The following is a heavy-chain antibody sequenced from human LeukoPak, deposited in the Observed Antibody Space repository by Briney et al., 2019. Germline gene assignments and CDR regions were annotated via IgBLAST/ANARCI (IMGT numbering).Heavy chain of an antibody. Sequence: ASVKVSCKVSGYTLTELSMHWVRQAPGKGLEWMGGFDPEDGETIYAQKFQGRVTMTEDTSTDTAYMELSTLRADDTAVYYCARGRGYSYGYADYWGQGTLVTVSS. CDR3: ARGRGYSYGYADY. CDR2: FDPEDGET. J-gene: IGHJ4*02. D-gene: IGHD5-18*01. CDR1: GYTLTELS. V-gene: IGHV1-24*01.